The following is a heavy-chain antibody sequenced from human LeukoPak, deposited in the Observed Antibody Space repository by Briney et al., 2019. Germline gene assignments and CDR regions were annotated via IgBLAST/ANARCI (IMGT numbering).Heavy chain of an antibody. CDR2: INPHSGGT. CDR3: ARETMVRHVIDEY. V-gene: IGHV1-2*05. J-gene: IGHJ4*02. Sequence: ASVKDSCEASGYSFSDYYIHWVRQAPGERLEWMGRINPHSGGTRYSEKFQGRVTMTTDTSISVAYLEVRSLKSDDTGVYFCARETMVRHVIDEYWGQGTLVIVSS. CDR1: GYSFSDYY. D-gene: IGHD3-10*01.